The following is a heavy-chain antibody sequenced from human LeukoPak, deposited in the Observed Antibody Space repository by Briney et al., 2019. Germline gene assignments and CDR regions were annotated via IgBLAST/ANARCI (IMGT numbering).Heavy chain of an antibody. D-gene: IGHD4-11*01. J-gene: IGHJ4*02. CDR2: IKSKTDGGTT. CDR3: TTAGVQYRDY. CDR1: GFRFDTYW. V-gene: IGHV3-15*01. Sequence: GGSLRLSCAASGFRFDTYWMSRVRQAPGKGLEWVGRIKSKTDGGTTDYAAPVKGRFTISRDDSKNTLYLQMNSLKTEDTAVYYCTTAGVQYRDYWGQGTLVTVSS.